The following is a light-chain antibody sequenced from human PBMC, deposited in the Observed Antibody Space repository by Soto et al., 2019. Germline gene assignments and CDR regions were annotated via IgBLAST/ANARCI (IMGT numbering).Light chain of an antibody. Sequence: VLTQSPATLSLSPGERATLSCRASENVRTFVDWYQQKPGQAPRLLIYGASNRATDIPARFSGSGSGTDFTLTISNLEPEDFAVYYCQQHSHWPPWTFGQGNRVEIQ. CDR3: QQHSHWPPWT. V-gene: IGKV3-11*01. CDR1: ENVRTF. CDR2: GAS. J-gene: IGKJ1*01.